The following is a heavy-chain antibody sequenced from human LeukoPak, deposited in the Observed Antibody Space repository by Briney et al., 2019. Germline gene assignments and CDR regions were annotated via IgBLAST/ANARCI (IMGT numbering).Heavy chain of an antibody. CDR3: WGWSSSWQRGDY. Sequence: GGSLRLSCAASGFTFSSYAMHWVRQAPGKGLEWVAVISYDGSNKYYADSVKGRFTISRDNSKNTLYLQMNSLRAEDTAVYYCWGWSSSWQRGDYWGQGTLVTVSS. CDR2: ISYDGSNK. J-gene: IGHJ4*02. V-gene: IGHV3-30-3*01. D-gene: IGHD6-13*01. CDR1: GFTFSSYA.